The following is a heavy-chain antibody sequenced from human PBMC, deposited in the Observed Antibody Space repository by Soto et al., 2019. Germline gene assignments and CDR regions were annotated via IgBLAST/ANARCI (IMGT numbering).Heavy chain of an antibody. D-gene: IGHD6-25*01. Sequence: QVQLVQSGSEVKKPGASVNVSCKDFGSTFTSYGFSWVRQVPGQGLDWLGWISAFTGDTQYAQTMKGRLTVTTDTSTTTVHMELRSLTPADTAVYYCTREAGWQRMVPYDWGQGTLVSVS. CDR3: TREAGWQRMVPYD. CDR1: GSTFTSYG. CDR2: ISAFTGDT. V-gene: IGHV1-18*04. J-gene: IGHJ4*02.